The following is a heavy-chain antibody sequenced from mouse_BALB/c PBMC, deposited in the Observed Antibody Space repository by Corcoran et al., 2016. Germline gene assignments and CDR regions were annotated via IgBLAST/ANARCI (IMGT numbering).Heavy chain of an antibody. CDR2: INTYTGEP. Sequence: QIQLVQSGPELKKPGETVKISCKASGYTFTNYGMNWVKQAPGKGLKWMGWINTYTGEPTYADDFKGRFAFSLETSASTAYLQINNLKNEDMATYFCARVGITTVVDFDYLGQGTTLTVSS. D-gene: IGHD1-1*01. J-gene: IGHJ2*01. CDR1: GYTFTNYG. CDR3: ARVGITTVVDFDY. V-gene: IGHV9-1*02.